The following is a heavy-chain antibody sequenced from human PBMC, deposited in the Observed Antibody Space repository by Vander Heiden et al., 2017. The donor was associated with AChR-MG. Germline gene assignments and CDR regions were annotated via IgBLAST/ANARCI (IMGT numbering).Heavy chain of an antibody. CDR1: GYTFTGYY. J-gene: IGHJ6*02. CDR3: ARVFLHPLDYYYYGMDV. V-gene: IGHV1-2*02. CDR2: INPNSGGT. Sequence: QVQLVQSGAEVKKPGASVKVSCKASGYTFTGYYMHWVRQAPGQGLEWMGWINPNSGGTNYAQKFQGRVTMTRDTPISTAYMELSRLRSDDTAVYYCARVFLHPLDYYYYGMDVWGQGTTVTVSS.